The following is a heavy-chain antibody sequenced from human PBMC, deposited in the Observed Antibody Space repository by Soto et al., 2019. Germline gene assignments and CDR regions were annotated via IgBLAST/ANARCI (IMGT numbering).Heavy chain of an antibody. J-gene: IGHJ6*02. CDR3: ARDRISYCSSTSCYRYYYGMDV. CDR2: IYHSGST. Sequence: TLSLTCAVSGYSISSGYYWGWIRQPPGKGLEWIGSIYHSGSTYYNPSLKSRVTISVDTSKNQFSLKLSSVTAADTAVYYCARDRISYCSSTSCYRYYYGMDVWGQGTTVTVSS. CDR1: GYSISSGYY. D-gene: IGHD2-2*02. V-gene: IGHV4-38-2*02.